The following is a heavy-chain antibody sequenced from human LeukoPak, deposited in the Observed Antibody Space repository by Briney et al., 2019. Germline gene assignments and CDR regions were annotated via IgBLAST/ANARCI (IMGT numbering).Heavy chain of an antibody. D-gene: IGHD6-13*01. Sequence: ASVKVSCKASGGTFSSYAISWVRQAPGQGLEWMGGIIPIFGTANYAQKFQGRVTITADESTSTAYMELSSLRSEDTAVYYCARVRPRGYSKIYYYYGMDVWGQGTTVTVSS. CDR2: IIPIFGTA. V-gene: IGHV1-69*13. CDR3: ARVRPRGYSKIYYYYGMDV. CDR1: GGTFSSYA. J-gene: IGHJ6*02.